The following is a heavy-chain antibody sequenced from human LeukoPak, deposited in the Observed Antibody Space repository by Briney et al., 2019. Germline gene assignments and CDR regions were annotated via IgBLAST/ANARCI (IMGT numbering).Heavy chain of an antibody. CDR1: GFTFSSYW. Sequence: GGSLRLSCAASGFTFSSYWMSWVRQAPGKGLEWVAHIKQDGSEKYYVDSVKGRFTISRDNAKNSLYLQMNSLRAEDTAVYYCARSPVVYYYYGMDVWGQGTTVTVSS. CDR2: IKQDGSEK. CDR3: ARSPVVYYYYGMDV. V-gene: IGHV3-7*01. J-gene: IGHJ6*02.